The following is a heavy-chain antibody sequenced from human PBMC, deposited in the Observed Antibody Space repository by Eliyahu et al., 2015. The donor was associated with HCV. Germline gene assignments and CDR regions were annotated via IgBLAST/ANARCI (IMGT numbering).Heavy chain of an antibody. V-gene: IGHV1-69*04. D-gene: IGHD3-10*01. CDR3: ANDVVDGSGSYWSIY. Sequence: EVKKPGSSVKVSCKASGGTFSSYAISWVRQAPGQGLEWMGRIIPIFGIANYAQKFQGRVTITADKSTSTAYMELSSLRSEDTAVYYCANDVVDGSGSYWSIYWGQGTLVTVSS. CDR2: IIPIFGIA. CDR1: GGTFSSYA. J-gene: IGHJ4*02.